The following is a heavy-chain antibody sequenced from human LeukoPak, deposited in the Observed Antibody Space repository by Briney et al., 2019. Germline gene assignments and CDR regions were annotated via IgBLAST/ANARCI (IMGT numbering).Heavy chain of an antibody. D-gene: IGHD5-12*01. J-gene: IGHJ6*03. V-gene: IGHV3-74*01. CDR1: GFTFSSYW. CDR2: INSDGSST. Sequence: GGSLRLSCAASGFTFSSYWMHWVRQAPGKGLVWVSRINSDGSSTSYADSVKGRFTISRDNAKNTLYLQMNSLRAEDTAVYYCARGDIASYYYSLEVWGTGTTVIISS. CDR3: ARGDIASYYYSLEV.